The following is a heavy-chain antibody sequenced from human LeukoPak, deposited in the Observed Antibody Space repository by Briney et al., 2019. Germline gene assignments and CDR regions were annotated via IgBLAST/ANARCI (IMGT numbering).Heavy chain of an antibody. CDR3: AKDGSPKHVDFDY. V-gene: IGHV3-53*05. CDR1: GFTVSSNY. D-gene: IGHD3-10*01. CDR2: IYSGGST. J-gene: IGHJ4*02. Sequence: GGSLRLSCAASGFTVSSNYMSWVRQAPGKGLEWVSVIYSGGSTYYADSVKGRFTISRDNSKNTLYLQMNSLRAEDTAVYYCAKDGSPKHVDFDYWGQGTLVTVSS.